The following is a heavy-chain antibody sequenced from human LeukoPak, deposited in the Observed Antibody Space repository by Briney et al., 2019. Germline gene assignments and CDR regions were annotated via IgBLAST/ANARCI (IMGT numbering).Heavy chain of an antibody. CDR3: AKDSAFYYIDV. D-gene: IGHD3-10*01. CDR1: GFTFSSYG. V-gene: IGHV3-30*18. Sequence: GGSLRLSCAASGFTFSSYGMHWVRQAPGKGLEWVAVISYDGSNKYYADSVKGRFTISRDNSKNTLYLQMNSLKGDDTAVYYCAKDSAFYYIDVWGKGTTVIISS. J-gene: IGHJ6*03. CDR2: ISYDGSNK.